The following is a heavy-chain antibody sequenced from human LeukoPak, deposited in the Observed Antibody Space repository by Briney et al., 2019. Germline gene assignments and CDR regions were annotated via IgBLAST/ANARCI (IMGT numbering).Heavy chain of an antibody. CDR1: GFTFSSYS. Sequence: GGSLRLSCAASGFTFSSYSMSWVRQAPGKGLEWVSSISSSSSSYIYYADSVKGRFTISRDNAKNSLYLQMNSLRAEDTAVYYCARGPSINYCSSTSCYDWFDPWGQGALVTVSS. V-gene: IGHV3-21*01. CDR3: ARGPSINYCSSTSCYDWFDP. J-gene: IGHJ5*02. D-gene: IGHD2-2*01. CDR2: ISSSSSSYI.